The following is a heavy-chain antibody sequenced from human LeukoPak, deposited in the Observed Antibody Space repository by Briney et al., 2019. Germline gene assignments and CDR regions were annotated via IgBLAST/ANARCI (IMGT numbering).Heavy chain of an antibody. D-gene: IGHD5-24*01. CDR3: ATVHREGGYNPFDY. CDR2: FETEDGET. J-gene: IGHJ4*02. Sequence: GVSVKVSCKVSGYTLTELSMHWVRQAPGKGLEWMGGFETEDGETIYAQKFQGRVTMTEDTSTDTAYMELSSLRSEDTAVYYCATVHREGGYNPFDYWGQGTLVTVAS. CDR1: GYTLTELS. V-gene: IGHV1-24*01.